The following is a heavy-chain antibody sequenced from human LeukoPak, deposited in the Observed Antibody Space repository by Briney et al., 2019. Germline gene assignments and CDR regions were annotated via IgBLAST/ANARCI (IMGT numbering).Heavy chain of an antibody. CDR3: ASPGIVAAGFDY. J-gene: IGHJ4*02. D-gene: IGHD6-13*01. CDR2: IYNSSSYI. Sequence: PGESLTLSCTASGFTFSSYSMNWVRQPPGKGLEWVSSIYNSSSYIYYAYSVNGLFTIFRYNDKHLPHMQSTSIRAENTALYYWASPGIVAAGFDYWGQGTLVSVSS. CDR1: GFTFSSYS. V-gene: IGHV3-21*01.